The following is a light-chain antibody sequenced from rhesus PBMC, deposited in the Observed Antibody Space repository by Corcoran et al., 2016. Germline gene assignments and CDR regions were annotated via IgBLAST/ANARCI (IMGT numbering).Light chain of an antibody. CDR1: SSDIGGYNY. Sequence: AALTQPPSVSGSPGQSVTFSCTGTSSDIGGYNYVSWYQQHPGKAPKLMIYDVSKRPSGVSDRFSGSKSGNTASLTISGLQAEDEADYCCSSYAGSNTYIFGAGTRLTVL. V-gene: IGLV2-23*01. CDR2: DVS. CDR3: SSYAGSNTYI. J-gene: IGLJ1*01.